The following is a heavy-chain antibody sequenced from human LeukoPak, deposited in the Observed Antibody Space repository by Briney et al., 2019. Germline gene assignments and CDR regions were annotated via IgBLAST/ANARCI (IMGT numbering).Heavy chain of an antibody. V-gene: IGHV3-33*03. CDR3: AKDRGIAAAGIDY. CDR1: GFAFSSYG. D-gene: IGHD6-13*01. CDR2: IWYDGSNK. J-gene: IGHJ4*02. Sequence: GGSLRLSCAASGFAFSSYGMHWVRQAPGKGLEWVAVIWYDGSNKYYADSVKGRFTISRDNYKNTLYLQINSLRDEATAVYYCAKDRGIAAAGIDYWGQGTLVTVSS.